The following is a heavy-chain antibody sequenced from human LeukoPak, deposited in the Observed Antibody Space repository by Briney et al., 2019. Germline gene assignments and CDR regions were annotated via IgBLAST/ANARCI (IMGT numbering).Heavy chain of an antibody. Sequence: PSETLSLTCTVSGGSISSYYWSWIRQPPGKGLEWIGYIYYSGSTNYNPSLKSRVTISVDTSKNQFSLKLSSVTAADTAVYYCARLAFYGSGSYFSPYFDYWGQGTLVTVFS. CDR2: IYYSGST. CDR3: ARLAFYGSGSYFSPYFDY. D-gene: IGHD3-10*01. CDR1: GGSISSYY. J-gene: IGHJ4*02. V-gene: IGHV4-59*01.